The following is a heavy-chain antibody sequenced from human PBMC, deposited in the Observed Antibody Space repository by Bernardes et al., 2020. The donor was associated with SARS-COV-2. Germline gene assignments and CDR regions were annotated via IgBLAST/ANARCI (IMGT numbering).Heavy chain of an antibody. Sequence: GGSLRLSCAASGFTFTSYAMTWVRQTPGKGLEWVSTISTSGVSSYFADSVKGRFTISRDNSKNTLSLQMNSPRADDTAVDYCARWVYSCGTFDYWGLGTLVTVSS. CDR3: ARWVYSCGTFDY. D-gene: IGHD6-25*01. V-gene: IGHV3-23*01. CDR1: GFTFTSYA. J-gene: IGHJ4*02. CDR2: ISTSGVSS.